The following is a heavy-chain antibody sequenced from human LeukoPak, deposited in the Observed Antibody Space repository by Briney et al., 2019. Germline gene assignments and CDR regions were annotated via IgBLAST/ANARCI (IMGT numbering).Heavy chain of an antibody. Sequence: PGGSLRLSCGGSGFTFSNYGIHWVRQAPGKGPEWVAVISSDGNTEYYADSVKGRFTISRDNSKNTLYLQMNSLRAEDTAVYYCARDPGVTIFGVAMPYFDYWGQGTLVTVSS. V-gene: IGHV3-30*03. D-gene: IGHD3-3*01. J-gene: IGHJ4*02. CDR1: GFTFSNYG. CDR2: ISSDGNTE. CDR3: ARDPGVTIFGVAMPYFDY.